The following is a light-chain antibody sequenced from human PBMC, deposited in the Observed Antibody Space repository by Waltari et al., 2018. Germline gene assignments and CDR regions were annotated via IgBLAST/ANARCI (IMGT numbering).Light chain of an antibody. CDR2: YDS. J-gene: IGLJ1*01. Sequence: SYVLTQPPSVSVAPGETARITCGGDNIGSYSVHWYQQKPGQAPVLVLRYDSDRPSGIPERFSGSNSANTATLTISRVEAGDEANYYCQVWHAAIDPGVFGTGTEVTV. CDR3: QVWHAAIDPGV. V-gene: IGLV3-21*04. CDR1: NIGSYS.